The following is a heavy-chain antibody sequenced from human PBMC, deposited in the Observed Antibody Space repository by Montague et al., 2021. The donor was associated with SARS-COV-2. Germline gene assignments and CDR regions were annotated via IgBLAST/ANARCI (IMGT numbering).Heavy chain of an antibody. D-gene: IGHD3-3*01. CDR1: GGSISSYY. V-gene: IGHV4-59*08. CDR3: ARQRRYQLPITIFGVVMADSCDI. CDR2: IYYSGST. J-gene: IGHJ3*02. Sequence: SETLSLTCTVSGGSISSYYWSWIRQPPGKGLEWIGYIYYSGSTNYNPSLKSRVTISVDTSKNQFSLKLSSVTAADTAVYYCARQRRYQLPITIFGVVMADSCDIWGQGKMVTVYS.